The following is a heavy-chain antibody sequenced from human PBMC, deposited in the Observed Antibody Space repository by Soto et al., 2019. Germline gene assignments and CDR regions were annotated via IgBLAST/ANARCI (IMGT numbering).Heavy chain of an antibody. CDR3: ARGGLHTDNWFDP. V-gene: IGHV1-2*04. Sequence: ASVKVSCKASGYTFTGYYMHWVRQAPGQGLEWMGWINPNSGGTNYAQKFQGWVTMTRDTSISTAYMELSRLRSDDTAVYYCARGGLHTDNWFDPWGQGTLVTVSS. J-gene: IGHJ5*02. CDR1: GYTFTGYY. D-gene: IGHD1-26*01. CDR2: INPNSGGT.